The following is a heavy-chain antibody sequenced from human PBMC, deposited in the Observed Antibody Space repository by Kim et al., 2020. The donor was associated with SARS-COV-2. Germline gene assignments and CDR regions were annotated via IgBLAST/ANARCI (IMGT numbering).Heavy chain of an antibody. Sequence: SETLSLTCAVYGGSFSGYYWSWIRQPPGKGLEWIGEINHSGSTNYNPSLKSRVTISVDTSKNQFSLKLSSVTAADTAVYYCARGPYGSGSIDYWGQGTLVTVSS. J-gene: IGHJ4*02. CDR1: GGSFSGYY. CDR3: ARGPYGSGSIDY. V-gene: IGHV4-34*01. CDR2: INHSGST. D-gene: IGHD3-10*01.